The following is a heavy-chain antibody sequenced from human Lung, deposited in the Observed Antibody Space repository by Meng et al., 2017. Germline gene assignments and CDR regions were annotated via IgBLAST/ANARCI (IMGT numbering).Heavy chain of an antibody. D-gene: IGHD3-16*01. CDR1: VFTFSDYD. CDR2: ISGIDGGDS. Sequence: GESLKISCAASVFTFSDYDMSWVRQAPGKGLEWVSAISGIDGGDSYYADSVKGRFTISSDNSKHTLYLHMNSLRVDDTAVYYCAKLTWGGIMGWGQGALVTVSS. J-gene: IGHJ4*02. CDR3: AKLTWGGIMG. V-gene: IGHV3-23*01.